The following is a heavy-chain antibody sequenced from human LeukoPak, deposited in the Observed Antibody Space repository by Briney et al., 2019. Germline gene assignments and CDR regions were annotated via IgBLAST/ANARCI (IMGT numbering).Heavy chain of an antibody. CDR3: AKVPAALWFGELFGDY. CDR1: GFTLSSYA. J-gene: IGHJ4*02. CDR2: ISGSGGST. V-gene: IGHV3-23*01. D-gene: IGHD3-10*01. Sequence: AGGSLRLSCAASGFTLSSYAMSWVRQAPGKGLEWVSAISGSGGSTYYADSVKGRFTISRDNSKNTLYLQMNSLRAEDTAVYYCAKVPAALWFGELFGDYWGQGTLVTVSS.